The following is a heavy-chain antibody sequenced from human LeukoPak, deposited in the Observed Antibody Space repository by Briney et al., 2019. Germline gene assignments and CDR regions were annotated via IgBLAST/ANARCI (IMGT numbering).Heavy chain of an antibody. J-gene: IGHJ4*02. D-gene: IGHD1-14*01. Sequence: EGSLRLSCAASGFTFSNYYMNWVRQAPGKGLEWVANIKQDGTEKYYVDSAKGRFTISRDNAKNSLYLQMNSLRAEDTAVYYCARGVLWEPPDYWGQGTLVTVSS. CDR2: IKQDGTEK. CDR3: ARGVLWEPPDY. V-gene: IGHV3-7*01. CDR1: GFTFSNYY.